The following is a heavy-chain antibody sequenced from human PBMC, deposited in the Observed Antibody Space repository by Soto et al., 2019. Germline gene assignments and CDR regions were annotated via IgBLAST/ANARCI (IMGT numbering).Heavy chain of an antibody. CDR2: IKQDGSEK. D-gene: IGHD5-12*01. CDR1: GFTFSSYE. Sequence: GGSLRLSCAASGFTFSSYEMNWVRQAPGKGLEWVAIIKQDGSEKYYVDSVTGRFIVSRDNAEKSLYLQMNSLRPEDTALYYGVRGYSDYTDYFDYWGQGTLVTVSS. J-gene: IGHJ4*02. CDR3: VRGYSDYTDYFDY. V-gene: IGHV3-7*03.